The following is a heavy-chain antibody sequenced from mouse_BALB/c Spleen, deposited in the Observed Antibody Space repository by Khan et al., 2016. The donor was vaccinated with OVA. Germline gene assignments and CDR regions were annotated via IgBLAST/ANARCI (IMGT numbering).Heavy chain of an antibody. J-gene: IGHJ3*01. V-gene: IGHV2-2*02. CDR1: GFSLTTYG. CDR2: IWSGGST. Sequence: QVQLKESGPGLVQPSQSLSITCTVSGFSLTTYGVHWVRQSPGKGLEWLGVIWSGGSTDYNAPFISRLSISKDSSKSQVFFKMNSLQVNDTAIYYCAINYDYDEGLAYWGQGTLVTVSA. D-gene: IGHD2-4*01. CDR3: AINYDYDEGLAY.